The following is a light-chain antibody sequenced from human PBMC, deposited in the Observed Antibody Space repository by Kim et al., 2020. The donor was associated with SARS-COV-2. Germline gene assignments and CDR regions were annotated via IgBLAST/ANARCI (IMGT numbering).Light chain of an antibody. CDR3: QHYSRFPYT. Sequence: SASVGDRVTITCRASENIDTWLAWDQQKPGRAPSLLIYLASTLESGVPSRFSGTGSGTKFSLSITSLQPDDFATYYCQHYSRFPYTFGQGTKLEI. V-gene: IGKV1-5*03. CDR1: ENIDTW. J-gene: IGKJ2*01. CDR2: LAS.